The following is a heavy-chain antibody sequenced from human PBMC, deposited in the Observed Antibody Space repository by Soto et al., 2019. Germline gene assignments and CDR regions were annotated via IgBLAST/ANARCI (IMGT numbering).Heavy chain of an antibody. Sequence: GESLKISCKGSGYSFTSYWIGWVRQMPGKGLEWMGIIYPGDPDTRYSPSFQDQVTISADKSITTAYLQWSSLKASDTAMYYCARAPPVAYCGGDCSSPFDYWGQGTLVTVSS. CDR3: ARAPPVAYCGGDCSSPFDY. V-gene: IGHV5-51*01. D-gene: IGHD2-21*01. J-gene: IGHJ4*02. CDR1: GYSFTSYW. CDR2: IYPGDPDT.